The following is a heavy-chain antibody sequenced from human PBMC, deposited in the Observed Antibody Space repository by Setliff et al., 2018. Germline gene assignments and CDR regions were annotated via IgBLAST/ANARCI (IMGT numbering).Heavy chain of an antibody. V-gene: IGHV4-61*02. Sequence: PSETLSLTCTVSGGSITSGSFYWSWIRQPAGKKLEWIGRIHAGGSPDYNPSFKSRVTISRDTSTNQFSLKLGSVTAADTAVYYCARVDFTMIQGVLGLWGQGTLVTVSS. CDR1: GGSITSGSFY. D-gene: IGHD3-10*01. CDR3: ARVDFTMIQGVLGL. CDR2: IHAGGSP. J-gene: IGHJ1*01.